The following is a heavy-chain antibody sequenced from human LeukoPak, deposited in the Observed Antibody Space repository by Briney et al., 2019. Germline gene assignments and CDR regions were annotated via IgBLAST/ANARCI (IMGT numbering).Heavy chain of an antibody. D-gene: IGHD3-9*01. CDR3: ARGVELTGYSDY. CDR1: GFTFSSYE. V-gene: IGHV3-48*03. J-gene: IGHJ4*02. Sequence: GGSLRLSCAASGFTFSSYEMNWVRQAPGKGLEWVSYISSSGSTIYYADSVKGRFTISRDNAKNSLYLQMNSLRAEDTAVYYCARGVELTGYSDYWGRGTLVTVSS. CDR2: ISSSGSTI.